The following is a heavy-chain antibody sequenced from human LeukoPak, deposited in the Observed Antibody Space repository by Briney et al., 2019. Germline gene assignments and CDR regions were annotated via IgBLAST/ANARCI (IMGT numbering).Heavy chain of an antibody. CDR2: ISVYNGNT. CDR3: ARDRYYGSGSYYNHFDY. D-gene: IGHD3-10*01. J-gene: IGHJ4*02. Sequence: ASVKVSCKASGYTFTSYGISWVRQAPGQGLEWMGWISVYNGNTNYAQKLQDRVTMTTDTSTSTAYMELRSLRSDDAVAYYCARDRYYGSGSYYNHFDYWGQGTLVTVSS. V-gene: IGHV1-18*01. CDR1: GYTFTSYG.